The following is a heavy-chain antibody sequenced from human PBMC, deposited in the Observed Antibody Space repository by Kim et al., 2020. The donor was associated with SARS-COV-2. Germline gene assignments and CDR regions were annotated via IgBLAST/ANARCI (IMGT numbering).Heavy chain of an antibody. Sequence: GGSLRLSCAASGFTFSSYGMHWVRQAPGKGLEWVAVISYDGSNKYYADSVKGRFTISRDNSKNTLYLQMNSLRAEDTAVYYCAKELGYCSGGSCYSGGDYGMDVWSQGTTVTVSS. CDR3: AKELGYCSGGSCYSGGDYGMDV. CDR1: GFTFSSYG. V-gene: IGHV3-30*18. D-gene: IGHD2-15*01. J-gene: IGHJ6*02. CDR2: ISYDGSNK.